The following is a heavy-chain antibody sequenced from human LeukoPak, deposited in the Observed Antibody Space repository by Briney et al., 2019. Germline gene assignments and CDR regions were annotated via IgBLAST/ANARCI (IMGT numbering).Heavy chain of an antibody. CDR2: INPNSGGT. CDR3: AKDRSGSYSPVPFDAFDV. V-gene: IGHV1-2*02. D-gene: IGHD1-26*01. Sequence: ASVKVSCKASGYIFIGYYVRWVRQAPGQGLEWMGWINPNSGGTNFAQKFQGRVTMTRETSINTAYMDLSRLTSDDTAVYYCAKDRSGSYSPVPFDAFDVWGQGTMVTVSS. CDR1: GYIFIGYY. J-gene: IGHJ3*01.